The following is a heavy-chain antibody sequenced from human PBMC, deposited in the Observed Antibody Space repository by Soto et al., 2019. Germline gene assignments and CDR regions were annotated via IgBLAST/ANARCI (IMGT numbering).Heavy chain of an antibody. CDR1: GVTFSNAW. V-gene: IGHV3-15*07. CDR3: TTTYYYDSSGYYWRSY. Sequence: PGGSLRLACAASGVTFSNAWMNWFRQAPGKGLEWVGRIKSKTDGGTTDYAAPVKGRFTISRDDSKNTLYLQMNSLKTEDTAVYYCTTTYYYDSSGYYWRSYWGQGTLVTVSS. D-gene: IGHD3-22*01. J-gene: IGHJ4*02. CDR2: IKSKTDGGTT.